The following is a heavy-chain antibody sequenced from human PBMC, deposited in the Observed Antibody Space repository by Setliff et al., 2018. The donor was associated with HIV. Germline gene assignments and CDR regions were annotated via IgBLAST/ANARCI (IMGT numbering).Heavy chain of an antibody. V-gene: IGHV4-61*08. CDR2: IYYSGST. CDR1: GGSISSGDYY. D-gene: IGHD6-19*01. Sequence: SETLSLTCTVSGGSISSGDYYWSWIRQPPGKGLEWIGYIYYSGSTNYNPSLKSRVTISRDTSKTQFSLRLTSVTAADTAMYHCARDRSSGWSKDWFETWGQGILVTVSS. CDR3: ARDRSSGWSKDWFET. J-gene: IGHJ5*02.